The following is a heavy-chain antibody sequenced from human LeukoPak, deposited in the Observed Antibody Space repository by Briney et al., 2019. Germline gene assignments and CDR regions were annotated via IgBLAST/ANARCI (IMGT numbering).Heavy chain of an antibody. D-gene: IGHD6-6*01. Sequence: GGSLRLSCAASDFTVSNMYMTWVRQAPGKGLEWVSLIYSDGRTDYADSVKGRYTISRDNSKNTLYLQMNSLRAADTAVYYCARDKGTSYLSSFDYWGQGTLVTVSS. CDR3: ARDKGTSYLSSFDY. CDR2: IYSDGRT. CDR1: DFTVSNMY. V-gene: IGHV3-53*05. J-gene: IGHJ4*02.